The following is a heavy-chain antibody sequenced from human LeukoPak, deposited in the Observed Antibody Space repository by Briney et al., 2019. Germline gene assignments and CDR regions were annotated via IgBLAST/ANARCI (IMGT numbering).Heavy chain of an antibody. CDR3: ARVSSSWSDAFDI. CDR1: GGSISSYY. V-gene: IGHV4-59*01. D-gene: IGHD6-13*01. J-gene: IGHJ3*02. CDR2: IYYSGST. Sequence: SETLSLTCTVSGGSISSYYWSWLRQPPGKGLEWIGYIYYSGSTNYNPSLKSRVTISVDTSKNQFSLKLSSVTAADTAVYYCARVSSSWSDAFDIWGQGTMVTVSS.